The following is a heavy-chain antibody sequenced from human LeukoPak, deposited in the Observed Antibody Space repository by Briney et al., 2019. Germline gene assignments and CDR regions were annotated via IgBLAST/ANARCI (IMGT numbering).Heavy chain of an antibody. CDR3: ARHSKYYYDSSGSYVGYFQH. Sequence: SETLSLTCTVSGGSISVYYWSWIRQPPGKGLEWIGYIHYSGSTNYNPSLKSRVTISVDTSKNQFSLKLSSVTAADTAVYYCARHSKYYYDSSGSYVGYFQHWGQGTLVTVSS. CDR1: GGSISVYY. D-gene: IGHD3-22*01. J-gene: IGHJ1*01. V-gene: IGHV4-59*08. CDR2: IHYSGST.